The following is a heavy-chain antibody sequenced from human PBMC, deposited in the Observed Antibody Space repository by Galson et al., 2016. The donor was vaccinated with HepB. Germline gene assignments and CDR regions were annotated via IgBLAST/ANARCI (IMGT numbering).Heavy chain of an antibody. CDR2: ISYAGSSK. CDR3: AKGGDCGGDCYLPYYCYGMDV. J-gene: IGHJ6*02. Sequence: SLRLSCAASGFTFSTYGMHWVRQAPGKGLEWVAVISYAGSSKYYADSVKGRFTISRDNSKNTLYLQMNSLRAEDTAVYFCAKGGDCGGDCYLPYYCYGMDVWGQGTTVTVSS. D-gene: IGHD2-21*02. V-gene: IGHV3-30*18. CDR1: GFTFSTYG.